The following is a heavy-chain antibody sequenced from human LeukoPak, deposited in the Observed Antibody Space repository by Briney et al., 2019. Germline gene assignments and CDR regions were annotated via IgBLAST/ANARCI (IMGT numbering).Heavy chain of an antibody. CDR3: ARVRGYSYGPYYFDY. D-gene: IGHD5-18*01. CDR2: INPSGGST. CDR1: GYTFTSYY. J-gene: IGHJ4*02. V-gene: IGHV1-46*01. Sequence: GASVKVSCKASGYTFTSYYMHWARQAPGQGLEWMGIINPSGGSTSYAQKFQGRVTMTRDTSTSTVYMELSSLRSEDTAVYHCARVRGYSYGPYYFDYWGQGTLVTVSS.